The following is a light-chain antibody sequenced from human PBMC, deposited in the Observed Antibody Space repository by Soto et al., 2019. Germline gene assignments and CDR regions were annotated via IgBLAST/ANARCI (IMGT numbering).Light chain of an antibody. CDR2: DVS. V-gene: IGLV2-14*01. CDR3: SSYTSSSPYLV. J-gene: IGLJ2*01. CDR1: SSDVGGYNY. Sequence: QSALTQPASVSGSPGQSITISCTGASSDVGGYNYVSWYQQHPGKAPKLMIYDVSNRPSGVSNRFSGSKSGNTASLTISGLQAEDEADYYCSSYTSSSPYLVFGGGTKLTVL.